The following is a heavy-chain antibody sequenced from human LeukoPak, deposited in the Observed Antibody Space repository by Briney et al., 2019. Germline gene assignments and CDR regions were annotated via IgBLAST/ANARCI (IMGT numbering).Heavy chain of an antibody. CDR3: AKHYASVPDAFDI. V-gene: IGHV3-23*01. J-gene: IGHJ3*02. D-gene: IGHD4-17*01. Sequence: GGSLRLSCAASGFTFSSYAMSWVRQAPGKGLEWVSAISGSGGSTYYADSVKGRFTTSRDNSKNTLYLQMNSLRAEDTAVYYCAKHYASVPDAFDIWGQGTMVTVSS. CDR2: ISGSGGST. CDR1: GFTFSSYA.